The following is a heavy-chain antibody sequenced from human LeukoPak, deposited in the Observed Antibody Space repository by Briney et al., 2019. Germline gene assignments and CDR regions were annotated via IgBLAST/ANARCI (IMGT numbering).Heavy chain of an antibody. CDR2: ISGRGGST. CDR1: GFTFSSYA. J-gene: IGHJ4*02. D-gene: IGHD6-6*01. CDR3: AKDHLYSSSSYFDY. Sequence: GSLRLSCAASGFTFSSYAMSWVRQAPGKGLEWVSAISGRGGSTYYADSVKGRFAISRDNSKNTLYLQMNSLRAEDTAVYYCAKDHLYSSSSYFDYWGQGTLVTVSS. V-gene: IGHV3-23*01.